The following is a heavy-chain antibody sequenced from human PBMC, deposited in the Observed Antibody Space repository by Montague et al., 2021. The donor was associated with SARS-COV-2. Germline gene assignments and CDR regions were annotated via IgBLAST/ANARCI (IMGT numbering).Heavy chain of an antibody. Sequence: SLRLSCAASGFTFSIYAMTWVRQAPGKGLEWVSAIGSTGGSTYYADSVKGRFTISRDNSKNTLYLQMNSLRAEDTAVYYCAKGDTAMAPYNWFDPWGQGTLVTVSS. CDR2: IGSTGGST. CDR1: GFTFSIYA. J-gene: IGHJ5*02. V-gene: IGHV3-23*01. D-gene: IGHD5-18*01. CDR3: AKGDTAMAPYNWFDP.